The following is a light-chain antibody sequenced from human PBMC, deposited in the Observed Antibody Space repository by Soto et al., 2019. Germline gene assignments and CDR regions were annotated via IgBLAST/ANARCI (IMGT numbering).Light chain of an antibody. Sequence: QSVLTQPASVSGSPGQSITISCTGTSSDVGGYNYVSWYQQHPGKAPKLMIYDVSNRPSGVSNRFSGPKPGNTASLTISGLQAEDEADYYCSSYTSSSSLVVFGGGTKVTVL. J-gene: IGLJ2*01. CDR2: DVS. CDR3: SSYTSSSSLVV. V-gene: IGLV2-14*01. CDR1: SSDVGGYNY.